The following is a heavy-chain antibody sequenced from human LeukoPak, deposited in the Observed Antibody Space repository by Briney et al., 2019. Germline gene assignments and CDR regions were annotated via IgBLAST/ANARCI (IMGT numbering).Heavy chain of an antibody. D-gene: IGHD2-21*02. CDR2: IYPGDSDT. V-gene: IGHV5-51*01. CDR1: GYNFIFTSYW. CDR3: ARQGRIVVVTTTHDAFDI. J-gene: IGHJ3*02. Sequence: GESLKISCKVSGYNFIFTSYWIGGVRQMPGKGLEWMGVIYPGDSDTRYSPSFQGQVTISADKSISTAYLQWRSLKASDTAMYYCARQGRIVVVTTTHDAFDIWGQGTMVTVSS.